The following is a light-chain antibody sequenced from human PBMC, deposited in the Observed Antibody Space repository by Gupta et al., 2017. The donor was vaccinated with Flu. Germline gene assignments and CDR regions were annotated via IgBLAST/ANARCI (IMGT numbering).Light chain of an antibody. CDR1: QDIGSY. Sequence: PSSLSASVGDRVTITCRASQDIGSYLAWYQQKAGQRPKLLIYAASSKQSGVPSRFSDSGFGTVFTLTISNLQPEDVATYYCQKDNSAPQAFGGGTKVEIK. V-gene: IGKV1-27*01. J-gene: IGKJ4*01. CDR3: QKDNSAPQA. CDR2: AAS.